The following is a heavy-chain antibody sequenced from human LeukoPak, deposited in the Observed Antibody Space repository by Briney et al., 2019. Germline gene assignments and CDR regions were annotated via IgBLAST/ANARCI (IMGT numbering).Heavy chain of an antibody. CDR2: IYYSGST. V-gene: IGHV4-30-4*08. Sequence: SQTLSLTCTVSGGSISSGDYYWSWIRQPPGKGLEWIGYIYYSGSTYYNPSLESRVTISVDTSKNQFSPKLSSVTAADTAMYYCARGPGSIGYCSSTSCYDYFDFWGQGTLVTVSS. CDR3: ARGPGSIGYCSSTSCYDYFDF. J-gene: IGHJ4*02. D-gene: IGHD2-2*01. CDR1: GGSISSGDYY.